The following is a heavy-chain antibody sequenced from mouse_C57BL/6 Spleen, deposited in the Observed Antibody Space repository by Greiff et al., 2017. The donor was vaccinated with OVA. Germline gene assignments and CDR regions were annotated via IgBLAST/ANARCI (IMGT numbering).Heavy chain of an antibody. CDR1: GYTFTSYW. D-gene: IGHD1-1*01. CDR2: IDPNSGGT. Sequence: VQLQQPGAELVKPGASVKLSCKASGYTFTSYWMHWVKQRPGRGLEWIGSIDPNSGGTEYNEKFKSKATLTVAKPSSTAYMQLSSLTSEDSAVYYYARPIYYGSSYVEWADWGKGTLVTVSA. CDR3: ARPIYYGSSYVEWAD. V-gene: IGHV1-72*01. J-gene: IGHJ3*01.